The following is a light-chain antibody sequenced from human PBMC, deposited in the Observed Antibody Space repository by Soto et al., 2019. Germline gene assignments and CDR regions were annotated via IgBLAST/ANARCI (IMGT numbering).Light chain of an antibody. CDR3: QHYNRYSEA. CDR2: DAS. V-gene: IGKV3-20*01. Sequence: ELVMTQSPGTQSLSPGERATLSCRASQTVRNNYLAWYQQKPGQAPSLLIYDASSRATGIPSRFSGSGSGTEFTLTISSLQPDDFATYYCQHYNRYSEAFGQGTKV. J-gene: IGKJ1*01. CDR1: QTVRNNY.